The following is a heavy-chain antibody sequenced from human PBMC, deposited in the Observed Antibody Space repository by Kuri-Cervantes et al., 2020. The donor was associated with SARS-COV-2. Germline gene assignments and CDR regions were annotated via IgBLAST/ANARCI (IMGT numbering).Heavy chain of an antibody. D-gene: IGHD3-22*01. CDR2: ISYDGSNK. CDR1: GFTFSSYS. J-gene: IGHJ3*02. Sequence: GGSLRLSCAASGFTFSSYSMNWVRQAPGKGLEWVAVISYDGSNKYYADSVKGRFTISRDNSKNTLYLQMNSLRAEDTAVYYCAKDQWWDSSGYPGGISSHDAFDIWGQGTMVTVSS. V-gene: IGHV3-30*18. CDR3: AKDQWWDSSGYPGGISSHDAFDI.